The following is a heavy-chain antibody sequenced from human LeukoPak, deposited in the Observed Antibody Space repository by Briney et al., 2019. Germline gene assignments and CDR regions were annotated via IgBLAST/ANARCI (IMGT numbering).Heavy chain of an antibody. J-gene: IGHJ4*02. CDR2: INHSGST. D-gene: IGHD3-9*01. V-gene: IGHV4-34*01. Sequence: SETLSLTRAVYGGSFSGYYWSWIRQPPGKGLEWIGEINHSGSTNYNPSLKSRVTISVDTSKNQFSLKLSSVTAADTAVYYCASRSYFDWLYYFDYWGQGTLVTVSS. CDR3: ASRSYFDWLYYFDY. CDR1: GGSFSGYY.